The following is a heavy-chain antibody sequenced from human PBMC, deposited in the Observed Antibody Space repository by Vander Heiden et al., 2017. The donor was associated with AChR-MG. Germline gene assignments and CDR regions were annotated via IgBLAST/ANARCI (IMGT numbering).Heavy chain of an antibody. D-gene: IGHD6-19*01. V-gene: IGHV3-21*01. J-gene: IGHJ4*02. CDR1: GFTFSSQS. CDR2: ISSSSSYI. CDR3: ARDWLIAVAGTTEDY. Sequence: EVQLVESGGGLVKPGGSLRPSCAASGFTFSSQSMNWVRQAPGKGLEWVSSISSSSSYIYYADSVKGRFTISRDNAKNSLYLQMNRRRAEDTAVYYCARDWLIAVAGTTEDYWGQGTLVTVSS.